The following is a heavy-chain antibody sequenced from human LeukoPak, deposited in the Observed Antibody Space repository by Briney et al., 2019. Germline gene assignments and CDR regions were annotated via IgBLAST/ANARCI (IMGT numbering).Heavy chain of an antibody. D-gene: IGHD5-24*01. Sequence: SETLSLTCTVSGGSISSSSYYWGWLRQPPGKGLEWIGSIYYSGSTYYNPSLKSRVTISVDTSKNQFSLKLRSVTAADTAIYYCVRVEDGYNFDYWGQGTLVTVPS. V-gene: IGHV4-39*01. CDR3: VRVEDGYNFDY. J-gene: IGHJ4*02. CDR2: IYYSGST. CDR1: GGSISSSSYY.